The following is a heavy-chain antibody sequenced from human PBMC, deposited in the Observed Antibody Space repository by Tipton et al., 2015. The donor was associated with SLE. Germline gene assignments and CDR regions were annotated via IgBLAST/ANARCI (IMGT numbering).Heavy chain of an antibody. V-gene: IGHV4-39*07. CDR2: IYFSGST. D-gene: IGHD4-11*01. CDR1: GGSIRDSSPYF. J-gene: IGHJ6*03. CDR3: ARSFKGLQSPYYYYYYMDV. Sequence: TLSLTCTVSGGSIRDSSPYFWGWIRQPPGKGLEWIGTIYFSGSTFYSTSLKSRVTISIDTSKNQFSLKLSSVTAADTAAYYCARSFKGLQSPYYYYYYMDVWGKGTTVTVSS.